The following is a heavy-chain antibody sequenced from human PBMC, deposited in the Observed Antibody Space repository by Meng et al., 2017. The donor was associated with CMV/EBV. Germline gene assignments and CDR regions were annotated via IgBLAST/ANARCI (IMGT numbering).Heavy chain of an antibody. CDR3: ARVTSVAYYFDY. V-gene: IGHV1-2*02. Sequence: FKASGSTFTGYYMHWVRQAPGQGLEWMGWINPNSGGTNYAQKFQGRVTMTRDTSISTAYMELSRLRSDDTAVYYCARVTSVAYYFDYWGQGTLVTVSS. J-gene: IGHJ4*02. CDR1: GSTFTGYY. D-gene: IGHD3-16*01. CDR2: INPNSGGT.